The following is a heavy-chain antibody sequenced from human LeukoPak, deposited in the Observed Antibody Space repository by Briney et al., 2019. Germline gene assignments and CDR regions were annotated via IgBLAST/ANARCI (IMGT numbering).Heavy chain of an antibody. J-gene: IGHJ2*01. CDR2: INHSGST. V-gene: IGHV4-34*01. D-gene: IGHD4-23*01. CDR3: ATYGGNSQWYFDL. CDR1: GGSFSGYY. Sequence: SETLSLTCAVYGGSFSGYYWSWIRQPPGKGLEWIGEINHSGSTNYNPSLKSRVTISVDTSKKQFSLKLSSVTAADAAVYYCATYGGNSQWYFDLWGRGTLVTVSS.